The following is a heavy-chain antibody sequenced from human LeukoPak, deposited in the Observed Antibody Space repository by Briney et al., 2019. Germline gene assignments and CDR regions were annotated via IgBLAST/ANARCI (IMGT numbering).Heavy chain of an antibody. Sequence: GGSLRLSCAASGFTFSSYAMSWVRQAPGKGLEWVSAISGSGGSTYYADSVKGRFTISRDNSKNTLYLQMNSLRAEDTAAYYCAKEPNRLLWFGELFHWGQGTLVTVSS. CDR2: ISGSGGST. J-gene: IGHJ4*02. CDR3: AKEPNRLLWFGELFH. CDR1: GFTFSSYA. V-gene: IGHV3-23*01. D-gene: IGHD3-10*01.